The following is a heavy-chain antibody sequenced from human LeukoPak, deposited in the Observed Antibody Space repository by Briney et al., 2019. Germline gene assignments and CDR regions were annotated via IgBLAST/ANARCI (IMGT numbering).Heavy chain of an antibody. CDR2: ISYDGSNK. J-gene: IGHJ4*02. V-gene: IGHV3-30-3*01. CDR1: GVTFSSYV. Sequence: GRSLRLSCAASGVTFSSYVMHWVCQAPGRGLEWVSVISYDGSNKYYADSVKGRFTLSRDNSKNTLYLQMNSLRAEDTAVYYCARVTNVDIVAFDYGGQGTRVTVPS. D-gene: IGHD5-12*01. CDR3: ARVTNVDIVAFDY.